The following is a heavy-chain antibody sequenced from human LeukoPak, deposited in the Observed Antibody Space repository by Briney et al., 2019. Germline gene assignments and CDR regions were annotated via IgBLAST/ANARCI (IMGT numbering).Heavy chain of an antibody. CDR1: GGSISGYF. Sequence: PSETLSLTCTVSGGSISGYFWSWIRQFPGKRLEWVGYIYFDGRTKYNPPLKSRVIVSLDTSKNQFSLKLTSVTDADTALYYCARQSPEKGTPFDYWGQGTLVTVSS. CDR3: ARQSPEKGTPFDY. V-gene: IGHV4-59*01. D-gene: IGHD3-10*01. J-gene: IGHJ4*02. CDR2: IYFDGRT.